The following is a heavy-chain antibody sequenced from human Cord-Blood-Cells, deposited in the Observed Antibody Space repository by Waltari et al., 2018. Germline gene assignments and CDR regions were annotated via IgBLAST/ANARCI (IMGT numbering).Heavy chain of an antibody. D-gene: IGHD4-4*01. J-gene: IGHJ6*02. CDR1: GGTFSSYA. V-gene: IGHV1-69*01. CDR2: SIPIFGTA. Sequence: QVQLVQSGAEVKKPGSSVKVSCKASGGTFSSYAISWVRQAPGQGLEWMGGSIPIFGTANYAQKFQGRVTITADESTSTAYMELSSLRSEDTAVYYCARGDYSNYYYGMDVWGQGTTVTVSS. CDR3: ARGDYSNYYYGMDV.